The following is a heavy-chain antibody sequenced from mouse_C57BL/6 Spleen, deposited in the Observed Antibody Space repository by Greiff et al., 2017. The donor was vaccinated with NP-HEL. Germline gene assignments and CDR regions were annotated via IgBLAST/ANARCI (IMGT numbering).Heavy chain of an antibody. CDR3: AREGKLRGNYYAMDY. Sequence: QVQLKQPGAELVRPGSSVKLSCKASGYTFTSYWMHWVKQRPIQGLEWIGNIDPSDSETHYNQKFKDKATLTVDKSSSTAYMQLSSLTSEDSAVYYCAREGKLRGNYYAMDYWGQGTSVTVSS. J-gene: IGHJ4*01. CDR2: IDPSDSET. V-gene: IGHV1-52*01. CDR1: GYTFTSYW. D-gene: IGHD1-1*01.